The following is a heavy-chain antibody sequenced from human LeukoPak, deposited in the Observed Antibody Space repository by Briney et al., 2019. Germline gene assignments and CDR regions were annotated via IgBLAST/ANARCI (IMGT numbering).Heavy chain of an antibody. CDR3: ARAGGFFSPFGY. Sequence: SETLSLTCTVSGGSISSGGYYWSWIRQHPGKGLEWIGYIYYSGSTYYNPSLKSRVTISVDTSKNQFSLKLSSVTAADTAVCYCARAGGFFSPFGYWGQGTLVTVSS. CDR2: IYYSGST. CDR1: GGSISSGGYY. V-gene: IGHV4-31*03. J-gene: IGHJ4*02. D-gene: IGHD3-3*01.